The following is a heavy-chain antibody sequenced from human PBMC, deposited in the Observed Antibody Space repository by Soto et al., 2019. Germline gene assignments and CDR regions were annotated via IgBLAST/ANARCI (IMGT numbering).Heavy chain of an antibody. J-gene: IGHJ4*02. CDR3: GRCTSTSCHLGSDY. V-gene: IGHV3-30-3*01. CDR2: ISYDESSK. CDR1: GFTFSSYA. Sequence: PGGSLRLSCAASGFTFSSYAMNWVHQAPGKGLEWVALISYDESSKYYADSVKGRFTISRDGSKNTLSLQMDSLGAADTAVYYCGRCTSTSCHLGSDYWGQGTLVTVSS. D-gene: IGHD2-2*01.